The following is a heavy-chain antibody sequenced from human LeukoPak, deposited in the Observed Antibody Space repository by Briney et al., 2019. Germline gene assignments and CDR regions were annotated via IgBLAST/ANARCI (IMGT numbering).Heavy chain of an antibody. J-gene: IGHJ3*02. CDR1: GFTFSRYS. V-gene: IGHV3-21*01. CDR3: ARDLTADYDILTGYALDAFDI. D-gene: IGHD3-9*01. Sequence: PWGALRLSCAASGFTFSRYSMNWVRQAPGKGLEWVSSISSSSSYIDYADSVKGRFTISRDNAKNSLYLQMNSLRADDTAVYYCARDLTADYDILTGYALDAFDIWGQGTMVTVSS. CDR2: ISSSSSYI.